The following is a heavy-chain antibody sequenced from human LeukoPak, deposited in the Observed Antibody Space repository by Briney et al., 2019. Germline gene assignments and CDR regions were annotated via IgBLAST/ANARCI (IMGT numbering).Heavy chain of an antibody. V-gene: IGHV3-33*01. Sequence: GGSLRLSCAASGFTFSSYGIHWVRQAPGKGLEWVAVVRSDGTNKYYADSVKGRFTISRDNSKNTLSLQMNSLRAEDTAVYYCARERPIITYFDYWGQRTLVTVSS. D-gene: IGHD3-10*01. J-gene: IGHJ4*02. CDR2: VRSDGTNK. CDR3: ARERPIITYFDY. CDR1: GFTFSSYG.